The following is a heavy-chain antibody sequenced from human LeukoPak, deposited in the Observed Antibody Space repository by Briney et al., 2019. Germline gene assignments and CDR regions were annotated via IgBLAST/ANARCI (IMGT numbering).Heavy chain of an antibody. D-gene: IGHD6-19*01. CDR3: ARDLDGTGWYYFES. CDR1: GFTFSHYA. V-gene: IGHV3-30*04. Sequence: PGGSLRPSCTASGFTFSHYAIHWVRQAPGKGLEWVAVISHDGTNKYYTDSLRGRFIVSRDNSKNTLYLQMNTLKMDDTAVYYCARDLDGTGWYYFESWGQGTPVTVSS. CDR2: ISHDGTNK. J-gene: IGHJ4*02.